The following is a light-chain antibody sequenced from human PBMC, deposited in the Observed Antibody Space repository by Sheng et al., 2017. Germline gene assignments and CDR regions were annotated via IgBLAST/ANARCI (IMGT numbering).Light chain of an antibody. V-gene: IGLV2-14*03. CDR3: SSYTSSNTLV. Sequence: QSALTQPASVSGSPGQSITISCTGTSSDVVNYDYVSWYQQHPGKAPKLIIYDVSERPSGISNRFSGSKSGKTASLIISGLHVEDEADYYCSSYTSSNTLVFGTGTTVTVL. J-gene: IGLJ1*01. CDR2: DVS. CDR1: SSDVVNYDY.